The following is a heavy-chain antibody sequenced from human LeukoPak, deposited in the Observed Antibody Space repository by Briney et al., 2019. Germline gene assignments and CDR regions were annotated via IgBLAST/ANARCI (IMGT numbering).Heavy chain of an antibody. CDR3: ARGLIGGSGSFDAFDI. CDR2: IIPIFGTA. Sequence: SVKVSCKASGGTFSSYAISWVRQAPGQGPEWMGGIIPIFGTANYAQKFQGRVTITADKSTSTAYMELSSLRSEDTAVYYCARGLIGGSGSFDAFDIWGQGTMVTVSS. V-gene: IGHV1-69*06. CDR1: GGTFSSYA. J-gene: IGHJ3*02. D-gene: IGHD3-10*01.